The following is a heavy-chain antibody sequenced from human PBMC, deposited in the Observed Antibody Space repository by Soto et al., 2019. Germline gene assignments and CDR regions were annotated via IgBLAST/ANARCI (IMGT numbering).Heavy chain of an antibody. CDR2: IWYDGSNK. CDR1: GFTFSSYG. Sequence: GGSLRLSCAASGFTFSSYGMHWVRQAPGKGLEWVAVIWYDGSNKYYADSVKGRFTISRDNSKNTLYLQMNSQRAEDTAVYYCARDRALGYYYYGMDVWGQGTTVTVSS. V-gene: IGHV3-33*01. J-gene: IGHJ6*02. CDR3: ARDRALGYYYYGMDV.